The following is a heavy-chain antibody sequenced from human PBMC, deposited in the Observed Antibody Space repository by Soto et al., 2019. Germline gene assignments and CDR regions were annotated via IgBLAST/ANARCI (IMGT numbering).Heavy chain of an antibody. CDR3: ARDIRQWLVGPFDY. Sequence: QVQLVESGGGVVQPGRSLRLSCAASGFTFSSYAMHWVRQAPGKGLEWVAVISYDGNNKYYADSVKGRFTISRDNSKNTLYLQMNSLRAEDTAVYYCARDIRQWLVGPFDYWGQGTLVTVSS. J-gene: IGHJ4*02. V-gene: IGHV3-30-3*01. CDR1: GFTFSSYA. D-gene: IGHD6-19*01. CDR2: ISYDGNNK.